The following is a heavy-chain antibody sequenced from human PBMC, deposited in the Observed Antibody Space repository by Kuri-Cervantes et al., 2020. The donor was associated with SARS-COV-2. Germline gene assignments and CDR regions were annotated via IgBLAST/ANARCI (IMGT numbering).Heavy chain of an antibody. D-gene: IGHD4-17*01. Sequence: GESLKISCAASGFTFSSYWMSWVRQAPGKGLEWVANIKQDGSEESYVDSVKGRFTISRDNAKNSLDLQMNNLSAEDTALYYCARGGTSYGDYSDYWGQGTLVTVSS. CDR1: GFTFSSYW. J-gene: IGHJ4*02. V-gene: IGHV3-7*01. CDR3: ARGGTSYGDYSDY. CDR2: IKQDGSEE.